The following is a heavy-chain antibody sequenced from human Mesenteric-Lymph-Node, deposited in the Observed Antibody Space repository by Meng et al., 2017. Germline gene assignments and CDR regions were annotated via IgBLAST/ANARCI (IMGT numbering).Heavy chain of an antibody. CDR1: CRTFTGYY. D-gene: IGHD4-17*01. CDR2: NRLSWST. CDR3: AGSFVKYTVTRGSNWFDP. J-gene: IGHJ5*02. V-gene: IGHV4-34*08. Sequence: LEASENLSLPSGVLCRTFTGYYWCRISQSPGKGVDWIGENRLSWSTNYYPALKSRDNLSVDTCKNQSSQKLSSLTAAEPTVYYCAGSFVKYTVTRGSNWFDPWGQGTLVTVSS.